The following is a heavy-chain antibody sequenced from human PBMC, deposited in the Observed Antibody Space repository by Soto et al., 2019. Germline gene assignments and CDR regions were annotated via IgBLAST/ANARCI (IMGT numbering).Heavy chain of an antibody. J-gene: IGHJ4*02. CDR3: ATGRMPTGRVGFDY. Sequence: EVQLLESGGGLEQPGGSLRLSCAASGVTVSTNGMTWVRQAPGKGLEWVSTISGGGNTYYADSVKGRFSISRDNSKNTLFLQMSSLRVEDTAIYYCATGRMPTGRVGFDYWGQGTLVTVSS. CDR2: ISGGGNT. CDR1: GVTVSTNG. V-gene: IGHV3-23*01. D-gene: IGHD1-1*01.